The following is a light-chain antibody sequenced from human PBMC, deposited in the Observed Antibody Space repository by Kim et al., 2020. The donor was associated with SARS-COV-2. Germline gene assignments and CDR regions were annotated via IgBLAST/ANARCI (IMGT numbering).Light chain of an antibody. Sequence: SSELTQDPAVSVALGQTVRITCQGDSLRSYYASWYQQKPGQAPVLVIYGKNNRPSGIPDRFSGSSSGNTASLTITGAQAEDEGDYYCNSRDSSGNHWVFGGGTQLTVL. V-gene: IGLV3-19*01. CDR1: SLRSYY. J-gene: IGLJ3*02. CDR2: GKN. CDR3: NSRDSSGNHWV.